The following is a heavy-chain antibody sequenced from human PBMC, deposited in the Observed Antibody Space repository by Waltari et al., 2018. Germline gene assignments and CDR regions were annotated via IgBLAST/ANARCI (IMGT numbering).Heavy chain of an antibody. CDR1: GGTFSSYA. J-gene: IGHJ3*02. Sequence: QVQLVQSGAEVKKPGSSVKVSCKASGGTFSSYAISWVRQAPGQGLEWMGGISPIFGTENYAQKCQGKVKINADESTSTAYMGRSSLESEDTAVYYCARAVITAAGNDAFDIWGQGTMVTVSS. V-gene: IGHV1-69*13. CDR3: ARAVITAAGNDAFDI. D-gene: IGHD6-13*01. CDR2: ISPIFGTE.